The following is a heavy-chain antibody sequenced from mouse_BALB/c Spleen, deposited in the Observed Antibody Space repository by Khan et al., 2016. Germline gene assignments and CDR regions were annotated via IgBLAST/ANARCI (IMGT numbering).Heavy chain of an antibody. CDR3: AREDQDYDAGFAY. Sequence: QVQLKESGPGLVAPSQSLSITCTVSGFSFTNSGVHWVRQPPRKGLDWLGVIWAGGSTDYNSALMSRLSITRDTTQDQVILKMNRRQTSDTAMYVYAREDQDYDAGFAYWGQGTLVTVSA. CDR1: GFSFTNSG. J-gene: IGHJ3*01. V-gene: IGHV2-9*02. CDR2: IWAGGST. D-gene: IGHD2-4*01.